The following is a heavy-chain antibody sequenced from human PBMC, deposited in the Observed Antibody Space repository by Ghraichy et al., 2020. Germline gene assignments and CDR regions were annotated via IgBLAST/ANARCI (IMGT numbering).Heavy chain of an antibody. CDR3: AKGDYSNYGGYFDY. V-gene: IGHV3-23*01. CDR1: GFTFSSYA. D-gene: IGHD4-11*01. Sequence: GESLNISCAASGFTFSSYAMSWVRQAPGKGLEWVSAISGSGGSTYYADSVKGRFTISRDNSKNTLYLQMNSLRAEDTAVYYCAKGDYSNYGGYFDYWGQGTLVTVSS. CDR2: ISGSGGST. J-gene: IGHJ4*02.